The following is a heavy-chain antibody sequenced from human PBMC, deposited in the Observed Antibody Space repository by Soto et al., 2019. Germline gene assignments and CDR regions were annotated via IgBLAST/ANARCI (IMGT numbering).Heavy chain of an antibody. CDR1: GGSISSYY. J-gene: IGHJ6*03. D-gene: IGHD2-2*01. V-gene: IGHV4-59*01. CDR2: IYYSGST. Sequence: PSETLSLTCTVSGGSISSYYWSWIRQPPGKGLEWIGYIYYSGSTNYNPSLKSRVTISVDTSRNQFSLKLSSVTAADTAVYYCAREGEDIVVVPAAATDLYYYYYYMDVWGKGTTVTVSS. CDR3: AREGEDIVVVPAAATDLYYYYYYMDV.